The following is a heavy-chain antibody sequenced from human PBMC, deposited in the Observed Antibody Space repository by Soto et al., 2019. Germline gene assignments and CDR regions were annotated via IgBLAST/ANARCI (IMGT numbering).Heavy chain of an antibody. Sequence: GGSLRLSCAASGFTFSIYTMTWVRQAPGKGLEWVSSISDISSHIYYSDSVKGRFTVSRDNAKNSLYLEVSSLRAEDTAVYYCARVRSGGSGYFDYWGQGTLVTVSS. D-gene: IGHD2-15*01. CDR1: GFTFSIYT. J-gene: IGHJ4*02. CDR2: ISDISSHI. V-gene: IGHV3-21*01. CDR3: ARVRSGGSGYFDY.